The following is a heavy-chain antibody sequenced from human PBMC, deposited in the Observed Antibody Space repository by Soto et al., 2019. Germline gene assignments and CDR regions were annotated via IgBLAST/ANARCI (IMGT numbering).Heavy chain of an antibody. D-gene: IGHD1-26*01. Sequence: PSETLSLTCTVSGGSISSGGYYWSWIRQHPGKGLEWIGYIYYSGSTYYNPSLKSRVTISVDTSKNQFSLKLSSVTAADTAVYYCVRAPREGRYYYYGMDVWGQGTTVTVSS. CDR3: VRAPREGRYYYYGMDV. CDR2: IYYSGST. V-gene: IGHV4-31*03. J-gene: IGHJ6*02. CDR1: GGSISSGGYY.